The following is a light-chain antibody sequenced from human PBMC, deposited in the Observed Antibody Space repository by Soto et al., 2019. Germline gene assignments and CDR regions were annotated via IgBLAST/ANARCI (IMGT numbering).Light chain of an antibody. J-gene: IGKJ2*01. CDR2: DTS. CDR3: HHYGTSPPNT. CDR1: QTLGTKY. V-gene: IGKV3-20*01. Sequence: EIGLTQSPGTLSLSPGERATLSCRARQTLGTKYLAWYQQKPGQAPSLLIYDTSNRATGVPDRFSCSGSGTDFTLTISRLEPEDFAVYYCHHYGTSPPNTFGQGTKLEIK.